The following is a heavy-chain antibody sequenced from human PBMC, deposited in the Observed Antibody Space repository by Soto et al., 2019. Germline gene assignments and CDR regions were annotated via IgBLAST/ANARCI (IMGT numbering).Heavy chain of an antibody. CDR2: INPNSGGT. CDR3: ARVGATAYGMDV. Sequence: ASVKVSCKASGYTFTGYYMHWVRQAPGQGLEWMGWINPNSGGTNYAQKFQGRVTMTRDTSISTAYMELSRLRSDDTAVYYCARVGATAYGMDVWVQGTTVTVSS. J-gene: IGHJ6*02. V-gene: IGHV1-2*02. D-gene: IGHD1-26*01. CDR1: GYTFTGYY.